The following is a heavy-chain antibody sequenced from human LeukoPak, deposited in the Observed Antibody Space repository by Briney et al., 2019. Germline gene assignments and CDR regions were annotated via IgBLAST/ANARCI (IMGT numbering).Heavy chain of an antibody. CDR3: ARPYSDDSGFYVY. Sequence: GKSLRLSCAASGFTFSSYGMHWVRQAPGKGLEWVAVIWYDGRNKHYADSVKGRFTISRDTARNTLFLRMNSLRAEDTAVYYCARPYSDDSGFYVYWGQGILVTVSS. J-gene: IGHJ4*02. CDR2: IWYDGRNK. D-gene: IGHD3-22*01. CDR1: GFTFSSYG. V-gene: IGHV3-33*01.